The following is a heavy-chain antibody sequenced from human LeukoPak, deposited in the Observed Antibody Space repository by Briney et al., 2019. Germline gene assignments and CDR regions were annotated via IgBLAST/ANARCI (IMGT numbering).Heavy chain of an antibody. CDR3: AKGLIVVVPAAYDAFDI. D-gene: IGHD2-2*01. CDR2: IRYDGSNK. J-gene: IGHJ3*02. CDR1: GFTFSSYG. Sequence: GGSLRLSCAASGFTFSSYGMHWVRQAPGKGLEWVAFIRYDGSNKYYADSVKGRFTISRDNSKNTLCLQMNSLRAEDTAVHYCAKGLIVVVPAAYDAFDIWGQGTMVTVSS. V-gene: IGHV3-30*02.